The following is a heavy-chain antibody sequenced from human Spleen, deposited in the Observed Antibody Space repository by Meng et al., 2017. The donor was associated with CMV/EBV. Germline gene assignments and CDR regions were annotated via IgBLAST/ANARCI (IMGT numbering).Heavy chain of an antibody. J-gene: IGHJ4*02. CDR3: AKDGSGALPGSSWSYYFDY. Sequence: FGGYGMHWVRQAPGKGLGWVAVIWYDGGNKYYGDSVKGRFAISRDNSKNTLYLQMNSLRAEDTALYYCAKDGSGALPGSSWSYYFDYWGQGTLVTVSS. CDR1: FGGYG. CDR2: IWYDGGNK. D-gene: IGHD6-13*01. V-gene: IGHV3-33*06.